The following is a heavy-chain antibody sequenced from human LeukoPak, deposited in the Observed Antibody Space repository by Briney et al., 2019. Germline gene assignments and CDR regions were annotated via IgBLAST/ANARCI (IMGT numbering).Heavy chain of an antibody. V-gene: IGHV3-7*04. Sequence: GGSLRLSCAASGFTFSTYWMSWVRQAPGKRLEWVANIKQDGSEKYYADSVKGRFTISRDNAKNSLYLQMNGLRAEDTAVYYCARYDYGGNYDYWGQGTLVTVSS. CDR2: IKQDGSEK. J-gene: IGHJ4*02. CDR1: GFTFSTYW. D-gene: IGHD4-23*01. CDR3: ARYDYGGNYDY.